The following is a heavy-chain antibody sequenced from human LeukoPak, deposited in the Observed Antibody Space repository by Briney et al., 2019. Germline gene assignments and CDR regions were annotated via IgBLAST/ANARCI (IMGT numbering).Heavy chain of an antibody. D-gene: IGHD6-6*01. J-gene: IGHJ5*02. CDR1: GGSIISYY. V-gene: IGHV4-59*08. CDR3: ASASIAARANWFVP. CDR2: IYSSGSA. Sequence: PETLSLTCTVSGGSIISYYCNWIRQPPGKGLEWIGYIYSSGSANYSPSLKSRVTISVDTSKNQFSLRLSSVTAADTAVYYCASASIAARANWFVPWGQGTLVTVSS.